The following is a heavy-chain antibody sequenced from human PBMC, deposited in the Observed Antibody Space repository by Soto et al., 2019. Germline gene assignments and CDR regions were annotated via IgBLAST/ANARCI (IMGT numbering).Heavy chain of an antibody. CDR3: ARANDYIWGSYRSGAFDI. CDR1: GFTVSSNY. D-gene: IGHD3-16*02. CDR2: IYSGGST. V-gene: IGHV3-53*04. Sequence: GGSLRLSCAASGFTVSSNYMSWVRQAPGKGLEWVSVIYSGGSTYYADSVKGRFTISRHNSKNTLYLQMNSLRAEDTAVYYCARANDYIWGSYRSGAFDIWGQGTMVTVSS. J-gene: IGHJ3*02.